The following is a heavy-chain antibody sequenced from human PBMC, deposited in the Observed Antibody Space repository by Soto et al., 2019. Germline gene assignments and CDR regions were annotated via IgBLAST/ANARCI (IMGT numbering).Heavy chain of an antibody. CDR3: ARGRKKGKNTYYDILTGFGYFDY. V-gene: IGHV4-34*01. Sequence: SSETLSLTCAVYGGSFSGYYWSWIRQPPGKGLEWIGEINHSGSTNYNPSLKSRVTISVDTSKNQFSLKLSSVTAADTAVYYCARGRKKGKNTYYDILTGFGYFDYWGQGTLVTVSS. CDR1: GGSFSGYY. J-gene: IGHJ4*02. CDR2: INHSGST. D-gene: IGHD3-9*01.